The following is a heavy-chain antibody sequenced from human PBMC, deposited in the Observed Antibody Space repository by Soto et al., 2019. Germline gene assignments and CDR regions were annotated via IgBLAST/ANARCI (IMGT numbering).Heavy chain of an antibody. V-gene: IGHV3-23*01. D-gene: IGHD6-13*01. CDR1: GFTFSSYV. J-gene: IGHJ4*02. Sequence: EVQLLESGGRLVQPGGSLRVSCAASGFTFSSYVMSWVRQAPGKGLEWVSAITGDGGDTYHADSVKGRFVISRDNTKNTLYLQMNSLRAEDTAIYYCAKGSADTRPYFFDYWGQGTLIAVSS. CDR2: ITGDGGDT. CDR3: AKGSADTRPYFFDY.